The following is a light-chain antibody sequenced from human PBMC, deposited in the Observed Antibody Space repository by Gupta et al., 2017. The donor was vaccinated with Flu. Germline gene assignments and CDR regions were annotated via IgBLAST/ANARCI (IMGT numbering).Light chain of an antibody. Sequence: VTLGAAASGDCGSSKGRVNKGGSTYLSWYQQKPGQAPRLLIYVASNRASGVPERFSGSGSGTEFTLRISRVEAEDVGVYYCKQGEHWPWAFGQGTKVEIK. V-gene: IGKV2-30*01. CDR3: KQGEHWPWA. J-gene: IGKJ1*01. CDR1: KGRVNKGGSTY. CDR2: VAS.